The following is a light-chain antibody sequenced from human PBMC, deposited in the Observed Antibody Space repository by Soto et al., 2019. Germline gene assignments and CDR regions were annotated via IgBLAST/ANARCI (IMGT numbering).Light chain of an antibody. V-gene: IGKV3D-20*02. CDR1: QSVSSNY. CDR2: GVH. J-gene: IGKJ5*01. CDR3: QQRSSWPIT. Sequence: EIVLTQSPGALSLSPGERATLSCRASQSVSSNYLAWYQQRPGQAPRLLIYGVHSRATGIPDRFSGSGSGTDFTLTINSLEPEDFAVYYCQQRSSWPITFGQGTRLEIK.